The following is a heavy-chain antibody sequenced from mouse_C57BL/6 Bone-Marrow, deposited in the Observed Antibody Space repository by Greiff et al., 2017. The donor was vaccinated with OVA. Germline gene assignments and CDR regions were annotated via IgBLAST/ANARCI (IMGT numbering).Heavy chain of an antibody. D-gene: IGHD2-3*01. V-gene: IGHV5-9-1*02. CDR3: TRDGGDGSVFAY. J-gene: IGHJ3*01. CDR2: ISSGGDYI. Sequence: EVMLVESGEGLVKPGGSLKLSCAASGFTFSSYAMSWVRQTPEKRLEWVAYISSGGDYIYYADTVKGRFTISRDNARNTLYLQMSSLKSEDTAMYYCTRDGGDGSVFAYWGQGTLVTVSA. CDR1: GFTFSSYA.